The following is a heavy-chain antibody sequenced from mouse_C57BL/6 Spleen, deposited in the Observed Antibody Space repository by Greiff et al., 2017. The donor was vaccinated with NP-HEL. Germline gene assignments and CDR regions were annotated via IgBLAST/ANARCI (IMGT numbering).Heavy chain of an antibody. Sequence: VQLPQSGAELARPGASVKMSCKASGYTFTSYTMHWVKQRPGQGLEWFGYINPRSGYTKYNQKFKDKATLTADKSSSTADMQLSSLTSEDSAVYYRAITHERWGQGTTLTVSS. CDR2: INPRSGYT. CDR1: GYTFTSYT. CDR3: AITHER. V-gene: IGHV1-4*01. J-gene: IGHJ2*01. D-gene: IGHD1-3*01.